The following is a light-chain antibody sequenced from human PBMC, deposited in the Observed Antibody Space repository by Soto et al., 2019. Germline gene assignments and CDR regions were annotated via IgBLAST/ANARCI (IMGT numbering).Light chain of an antibody. J-gene: IGKJ4*01. CDR3: RQYGRSLGFT. V-gene: IGKV3-20*01. CDR2: AAS. Sequence: EVVLSQSPGTLSLSPGESATLSCRASQTVTSNFLAWYQEKPGQAPRLLIYAASSRATGIPDRFSGSGSGTDFTLTISRLEPEDFAVYYCRQYGRSLGFTFGGGTKADIK. CDR1: QTVTSNF.